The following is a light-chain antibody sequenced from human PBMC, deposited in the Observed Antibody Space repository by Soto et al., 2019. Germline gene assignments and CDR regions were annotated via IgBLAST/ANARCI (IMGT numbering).Light chain of an antibody. J-gene: IGLJ1*01. CDR2: EVN. V-gene: IGLV2-8*01. CDR1: SSDVGGYNY. CDR3: SSYAGSSNV. Sequence: QSALTQPPSASGSPGQSVAISCTGTSSDVGGYNYVSWYQQHPGKAPKLMIYEVNKRPSGVPGRFSGSKSGNTASLTVSGLQAEDDADYYCSSYAGSSNVFGTGTKVTVL.